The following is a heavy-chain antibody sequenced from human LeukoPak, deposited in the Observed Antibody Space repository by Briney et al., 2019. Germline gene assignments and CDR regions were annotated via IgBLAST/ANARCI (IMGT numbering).Heavy chain of an antibody. J-gene: IGHJ4*02. CDR2: INHSGST. Sequence: SETLSLTCGVSGYSISSGYFWVWIRQPPGKGLEWIGEINHSGSTNYNPSLKSRVTISVDTSKNQFSLKLSSVTAADTAVYYCARGAFPPPGYCSGGSCSPFDYWGQGTLVTVSS. CDR1: GYSISSGYF. D-gene: IGHD2-15*01. V-gene: IGHV4-38-2*01. CDR3: ARGAFPPPGYCSGGSCSPFDY.